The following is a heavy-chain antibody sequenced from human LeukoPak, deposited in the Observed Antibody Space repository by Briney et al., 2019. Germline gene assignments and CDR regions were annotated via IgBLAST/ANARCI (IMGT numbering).Heavy chain of an antibody. CDR2: IYYSGST. CDR3: ARAAMAYCYFDY. V-gene: IGHV4-31*03. D-gene: IGHD5-18*01. J-gene: IGHJ4*02. Sequence: SETLSLTCTVSGGSISSGGYYWSCIRQHPGMGLEWIGYIYYSGSTYYNPSLKSRVTISVDTSKNQFSLKLSSVTAADTAVYYCARAAMAYCYFDYWGQGTLVTVSS. CDR1: GGSISSGGYY.